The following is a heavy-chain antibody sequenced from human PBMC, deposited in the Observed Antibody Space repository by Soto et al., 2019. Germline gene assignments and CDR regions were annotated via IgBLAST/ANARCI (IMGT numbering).Heavy chain of an antibody. CDR1: GYTFTSYG. CDR3: ARGAYVLRYFDWLPNWFDP. D-gene: IGHD3-9*01. J-gene: IGHJ5*02. Sequence: ASVKVSCKASGYTFTSYGISWVRQAPGQGLEWMGWISAYNGNTNYAQKLQGRVTMTTDTSTSTAYMELRSLRSDDTAVYYCARGAYVLRYFDWLPNWFDPWGQGTLVTVSS. CDR2: ISAYNGNT. V-gene: IGHV1-18*01.